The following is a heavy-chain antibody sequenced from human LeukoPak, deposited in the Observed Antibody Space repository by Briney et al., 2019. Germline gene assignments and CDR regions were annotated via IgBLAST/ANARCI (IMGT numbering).Heavy chain of an antibody. D-gene: IGHD3-3*01. CDR1: GGTFSSYA. J-gene: IGHJ5*02. Sequence: SVKVSCKASGGTFSSYAISWVRQAPGQGLEWMGGIIPIFGTANYAQKFQGRVTITADKSTSTAYMELSSLRSEDTAVYYCARALFRYYDFWSGSDNPNWFDPWGQGTLVTVSS. V-gene: IGHV1-69*06. CDR2: IIPIFGTA. CDR3: ARALFRYYDFWSGSDNPNWFDP.